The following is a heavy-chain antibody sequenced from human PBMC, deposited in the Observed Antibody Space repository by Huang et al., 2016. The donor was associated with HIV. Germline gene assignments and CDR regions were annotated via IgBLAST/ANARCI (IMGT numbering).Heavy chain of an antibody. CDR2: IYYRGNT. J-gene: IGHJ6*02. CDR1: GGSISSSSYY. D-gene: IGHD6-19*01. V-gene: IGHV4-39*01. CDR3: ARHGRVAGHYYNNMDV. Sequence: LQLQESGPGLVKSSETLSLICTVSGGSISSSSYYWGWIRQPPGKGPEWIGGIYYRGNTYYNPPLKSRVAISGDTSKNQFSLKVNSVTAADTAVYYCARHGRVAGHYYNNMDVWGRGTTVTVSS.